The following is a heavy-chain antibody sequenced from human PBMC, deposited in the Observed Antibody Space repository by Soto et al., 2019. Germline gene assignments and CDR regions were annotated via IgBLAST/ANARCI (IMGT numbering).Heavy chain of an antibody. CDR2: IIPIFGTG. V-gene: IGHV1-69*13. J-gene: IGHJ4*02. Sequence: SVKVSCKASGGTFSNYAINWVRQAPGQGLEWMGGIIPIFGTGNYAQKFQGRVTITADESTSTAYLDLSGLRPEDTAVYYCARPVEMATISRSYLFYWGQGTLVTVSS. D-gene: IGHD5-12*01. CDR3: ARPVEMATISRSYLFY. CDR1: GGTFSNYA.